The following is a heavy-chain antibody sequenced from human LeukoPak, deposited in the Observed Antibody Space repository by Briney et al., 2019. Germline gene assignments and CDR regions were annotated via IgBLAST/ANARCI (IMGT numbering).Heavy chain of an antibody. V-gene: IGHV3-23*01. Sequence: GGSLRLSCAASGFTFSSYTMSWVRQAPGKGLEWVSGISGSVGSAYYADSVKGRFTISRDNSKNTLYLQMNSLRAEDTAVYSCAKDHYPVAPAPNDYFDYWGQGTLVTVSS. J-gene: IGHJ4*02. CDR2: ISGSVGSA. D-gene: IGHD2-2*01. CDR3: AKDHYPVAPAPNDYFDY. CDR1: GFTFSSYT.